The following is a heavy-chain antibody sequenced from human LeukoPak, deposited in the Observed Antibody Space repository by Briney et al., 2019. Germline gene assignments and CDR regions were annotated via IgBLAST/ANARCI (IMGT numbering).Heavy chain of an antibody. CDR3: ATQTSGYDWWYFDY. Sequence: GASVKVSCKASGYTFTSYGISWVRQATGQGLEWMGWISAYNGNTNYAQKLQGRVTMTTDTSTSTAYMELRSLRSDDTAVYYCATQTSGYDWWYFDYWGQGTLVTVSS. CDR1: GYTFTSYG. CDR2: ISAYNGNT. J-gene: IGHJ4*02. V-gene: IGHV1-18*01. D-gene: IGHD5-12*01.